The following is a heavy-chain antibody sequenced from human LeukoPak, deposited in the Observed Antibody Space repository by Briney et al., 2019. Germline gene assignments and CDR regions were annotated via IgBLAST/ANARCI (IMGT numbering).Heavy chain of an antibody. V-gene: IGHV3-53*04. D-gene: IGHD4-17*01. CDR1: EFTVSSNY. Sequence: GGSLRLSCAASEFTVSSNYMSWVRQAPGKGLEWVSVIYSGGSTYYADSVKGRFTISRHNSKNTQYLQMNSLRGEDTAVYYCATIGGDYVSFDNWGQGTLVTVTS. CDR2: IYSGGST. J-gene: IGHJ4*02. CDR3: ATIGGDYVSFDN.